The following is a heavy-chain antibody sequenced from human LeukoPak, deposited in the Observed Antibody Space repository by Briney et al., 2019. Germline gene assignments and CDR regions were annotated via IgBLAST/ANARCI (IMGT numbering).Heavy chain of an antibody. CDR2: ISSNGRDT. D-gene: IGHD6-25*01. CDR3: ARLAAAGHSDY. CDR1: EFTFGTYA. J-gene: IGHJ4*02. V-gene: IGHV3-64D*06. Sequence: GGSLRLSCSASEFTFGTYAMLWVRQAPGKGLEYVSAISSNGRDTYYAASVRGRFSISRVNSNNTLYLQMNSLRPEVTAMYYCARLAAAGHSDYWGQGALVAVSS.